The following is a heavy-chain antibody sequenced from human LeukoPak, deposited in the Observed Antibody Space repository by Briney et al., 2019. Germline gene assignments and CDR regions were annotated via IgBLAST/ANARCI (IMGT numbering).Heavy chain of an antibody. D-gene: IGHD1-7*01. V-gene: IGHV3-66*01. CDR3: ARDLKLRGHGMDV. J-gene: IGHJ6*02. CDR2: IYSGGST. Sequence: GGSLRLSCAASGFTFSSYAMSWVRQAPGKGLEWVSVIYSGGSTYYADSVKGRFTISRDNSKNTLYLQMNSLRAEDTAVYYCARDLKLRGHGMDVWGQGTTVTVSS. CDR1: GFTFSSYA.